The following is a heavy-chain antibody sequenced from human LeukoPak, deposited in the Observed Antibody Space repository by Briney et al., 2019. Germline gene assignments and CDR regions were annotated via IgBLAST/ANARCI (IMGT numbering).Heavy chain of an antibody. J-gene: IGHJ4*02. Sequence: PGGSLRLSCAASGFTFSGYSMTWVRQAPGKGLEWVSSISSSSGYISYADSVKGRFTISRDNAKNSLYLQMNSLGAEDTAVYYCARERSKSGSYSDYWGQGTLVTVSS. D-gene: IGHD2-2*01. CDR1: GFTFSGYS. V-gene: IGHV3-21*01. CDR3: ARERSKSGSYSDY. CDR2: ISSSSGYI.